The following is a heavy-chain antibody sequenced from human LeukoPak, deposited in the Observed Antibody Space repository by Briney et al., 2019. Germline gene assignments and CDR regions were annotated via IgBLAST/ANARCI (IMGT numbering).Heavy chain of an antibody. Sequence: SETLSLTCAVYGGSFSGYYWSWIRQPPGKGLEWIGEINHSGSTNYNPSLKSRVTISVDTSKNQFSLELSFVTAADTAVYYCARGRRDYYDSSGYYYYYWGQGTLVTVSS. CDR3: ARGRRDYYDSSGYYYYY. CDR1: GGSFSGYY. J-gene: IGHJ4*02. D-gene: IGHD3-22*01. CDR2: INHSGST. V-gene: IGHV4-34*01.